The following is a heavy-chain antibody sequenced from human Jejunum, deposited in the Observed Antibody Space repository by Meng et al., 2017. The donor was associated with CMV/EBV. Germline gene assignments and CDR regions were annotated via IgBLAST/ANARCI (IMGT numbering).Heavy chain of an antibody. D-gene: IGHD3-16*01. CDR3: ATYGGAVGIYGMDV. V-gene: IGHV3-7*01. J-gene: IGHJ6*02. CDR2: INQGGSEA. Sequence: GFSFISDLMGWVRQAPGKGLEWVANINQGGSEAYYVDSVKGRFSISRDNAKNSVYLQMNTLRVEDTGVYYCATYGGAVGIYGMDVWGQGTTVTVPS. CDR1: GFSFISDL.